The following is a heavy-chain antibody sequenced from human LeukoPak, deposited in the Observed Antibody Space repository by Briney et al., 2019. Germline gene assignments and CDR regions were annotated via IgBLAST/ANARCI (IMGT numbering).Heavy chain of an antibody. D-gene: IGHD3-10*01. CDR3: ARDSSAAGVFQH. Sequence: ASVKVSCKASGYTFTGYYMHWVRQASGQGLEWMGWINPNSGGTNYAQKFQGRVTMTRDTSISTAYMELSRLRSDDTAVYYCARDSSAAGVFQHWGQGTLVTVSS. J-gene: IGHJ1*01. V-gene: IGHV1-2*02. CDR2: INPNSGGT. CDR1: GYTFTGYY.